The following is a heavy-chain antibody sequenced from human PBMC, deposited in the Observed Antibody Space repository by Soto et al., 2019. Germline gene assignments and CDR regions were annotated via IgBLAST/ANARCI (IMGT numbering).Heavy chain of an antibody. D-gene: IGHD6-13*01. J-gene: IGHJ4*02. CDR3: ARVPAAGTDYFDY. Sequence: QVQLVQSGAEVKKPGSSVKVSCKASGGPFSSYAISWVRQAPGQGLEWMGGIIPSFGTANYAQKFQGRVTITADKSTSTAYMELSSMRSEDTAVYYCARVPAAGTDYFDYWGQGTLVTVSS. V-gene: IGHV1-69*06. CDR2: IIPSFGTA. CDR1: GGPFSSYA.